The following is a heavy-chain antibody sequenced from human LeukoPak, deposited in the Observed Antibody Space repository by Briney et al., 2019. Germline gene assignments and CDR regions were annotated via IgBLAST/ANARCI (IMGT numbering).Heavy chain of an antibody. CDR2: ISGSGGST. J-gene: IGHJ4*02. CDR1: GFTFSSYA. D-gene: IGHD2-2*01. V-gene: IGHV3-23*01. CDR3: AKGFRLLSTPFDY. Sequence: GGSLRLSCAASGFTFSSYAMSWVRQAPGKGLEWASAISGSGGSTYYADSVKGRFTISRDNSKNTLYLQMNSLRAEDTAVYYCAKGFRLLSTPFDYWGQGTLVTVSS.